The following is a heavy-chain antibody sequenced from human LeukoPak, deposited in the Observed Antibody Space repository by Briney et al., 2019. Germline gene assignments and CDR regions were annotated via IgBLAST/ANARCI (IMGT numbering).Heavy chain of an antibody. Sequence: PGGSLRLSCAASGFTISSYGMNWVRQAPRKGLEWVSVIFGSGDSTNYADSVKGRFTISRDRSKNTLYLEMHSPRADHTAVYYCAKDQKPDSGYDIDYWGQGTLVTVSS. V-gene: IGHV3-23*01. J-gene: IGHJ4*02. CDR3: AKDQKPDSGYDIDY. CDR1: GFTISSYG. D-gene: IGHD5-12*01. CDR2: IFGSGDST.